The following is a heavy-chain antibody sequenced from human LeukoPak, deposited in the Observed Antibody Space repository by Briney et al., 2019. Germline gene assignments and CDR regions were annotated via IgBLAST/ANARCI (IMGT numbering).Heavy chain of an antibody. CDR3: ARNLAPMTLDY. CDR2: INPSGGST. J-gene: IGHJ4*02. CDR1: GYTFTSYY. Sequence: GASVKVSSKASGYTFTSYYMHWVRQAPGQGLEWMGIINPSGGSTSYAQKFQGRVTMTRDTSTSTVYMELSSLRSEDTAVYYCARNLAPMTLDYWGQGTLVTVSS. V-gene: IGHV1-46*01. D-gene: IGHD3-22*01.